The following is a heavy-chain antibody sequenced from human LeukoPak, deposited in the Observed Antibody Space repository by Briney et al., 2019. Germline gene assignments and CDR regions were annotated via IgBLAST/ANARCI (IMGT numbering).Heavy chain of an antibody. Sequence: GGSLRLSCAASGFTFSAYSMNWVRQAPGKGLDWVSYISSRSFTIYYADSVKGRCTISRDNAKNSLYLEMNSLRDEDTAVYYCARSVIAVAGYDAFDIWGQGTVVTVSS. CDR2: ISSRSFTI. J-gene: IGHJ3*02. CDR3: ARSVIAVAGYDAFDI. CDR1: GFTFSAYS. V-gene: IGHV3-48*02. D-gene: IGHD6-19*01.